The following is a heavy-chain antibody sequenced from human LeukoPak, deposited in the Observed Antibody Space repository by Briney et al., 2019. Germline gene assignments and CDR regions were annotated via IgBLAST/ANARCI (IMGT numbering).Heavy chain of an antibody. Sequence: GGSLRLSCGASGFTFSNYVMHWVRQAPGKGLEWVAVTSYDETNKYYADSVKGRFTISRDNSKNTVYLQMNSLRSEDTAVYYCARDQRDCSSARCTDFDFWGQGTLVTVSS. CDR1: GFTFSNYV. CDR3: ARDQRDCSSARCTDFDF. CDR2: TSYDETNK. D-gene: IGHD2-2*01. V-gene: IGHV3-30*03. J-gene: IGHJ4*02.